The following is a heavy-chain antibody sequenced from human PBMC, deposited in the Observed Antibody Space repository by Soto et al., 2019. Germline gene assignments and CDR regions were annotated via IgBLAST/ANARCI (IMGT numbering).Heavy chain of an antibody. J-gene: IGHJ4*02. V-gene: IGHV5-51*01. D-gene: IGHD5-12*01. Sequence: GESLKISGKGSGYSFTSYWIGWVRQMPGKGLEWMGIIYPGDSDTRYSPSFQGQVTISADKSISTAYLQWSSLKASDTAMYYCARHLSSGLHSGAIIDYWGQGTLVTVSS. CDR1: GYSFTSYW. CDR2: IYPGDSDT. CDR3: ARHLSSGLHSGAIIDY.